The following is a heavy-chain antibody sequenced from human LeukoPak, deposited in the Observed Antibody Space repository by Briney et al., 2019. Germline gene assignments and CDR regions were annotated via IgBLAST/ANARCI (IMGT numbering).Heavy chain of an antibody. D-gene: IGHD4-17*01. CDR1: GGSISSGDYY. Sequence: SETLSLTCTVSGGSISSGDYYWSWIRQPPGKGLEWIGYIYYSGSTYYNPSLKSRVTISVDTSKNQFSLKLSSVTAADTAVYYCARGPDYGDYGGSWYFDLWGRGTLVTVSS. V-gene: IGHV4-30-4*01. CDR2: IYYSGST. J-gene: IGHJ2*01. CDR3: ARGPDYGDYGGSWYFDL.